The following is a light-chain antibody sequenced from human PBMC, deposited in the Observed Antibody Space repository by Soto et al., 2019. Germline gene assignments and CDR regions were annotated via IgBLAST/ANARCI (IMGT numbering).Light chain of an antibody. CDR1: QSVFSN. Sequence: EIVMTQSPATLSVSPGERATLSCRASQSVFSNLAWYQQKPGQAPMLLIYGASTRATGIPARFSGSGSGTEFTLTISSLQSEDFAVYYCQQYNEWPLTFGGGTKVEIK. V-gene: IGKV3-15*01. J-gene: IGKJ4*01. CDR3: QQYNEWPLT. CDR2: GAS.